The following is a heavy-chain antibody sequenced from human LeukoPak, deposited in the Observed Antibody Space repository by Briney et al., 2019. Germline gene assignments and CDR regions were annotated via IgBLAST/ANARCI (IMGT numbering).Heavy chain of an antibody. CDR2: ISLSGNTI. V-gene: IGHV3-48*02. D-gene: IGHD3-3*01. J-gene: IGHJ4*02. Sequence: GGSLRLSCAASGFTFSTYSMNWVRQAPGKGPEWVSYISLSGNTIYYADSVKGRFTISRDNAQNSLYLQMYSLRDEDTAVYYCARGYNDFWSGSQFVSWGQGTLVIVSS. CDR1: GFTFSTYS. CDR3: ARGYNDFWSGSQFVS.